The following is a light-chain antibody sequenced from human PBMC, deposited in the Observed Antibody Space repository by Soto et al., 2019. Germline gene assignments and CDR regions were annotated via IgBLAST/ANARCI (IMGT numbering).Light chain of an antibody. CDR3: QQLNSDPPT. Sequence: IQLTQSPSSLSASVGDRVTVTCRASQGISSYLAWYQQQPGKAPKLLIYAASTLQRGVSSRFSCSGSGTDFTLTISSLQPEDFATYYCQQLNSDPPTFGQGTKLEIK. V-gene: IGKV1-9*01. CDR2: AAS. CDR1: QGISSY. J-gene: IGKJ2*01.